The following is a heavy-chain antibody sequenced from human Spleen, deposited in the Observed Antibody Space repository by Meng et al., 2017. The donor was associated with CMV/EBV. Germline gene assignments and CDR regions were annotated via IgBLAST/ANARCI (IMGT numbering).Heavy chain of an antibody. Sequence: SVKVSCKASGGTFGSYAISWVRQAPGQGLEWMGGIIPILGIANYAQKFQGRVTITADKSTSTAYMELSSLRSEDTAVYYCARDAGGSSPSDYWGQGTLVTVSS. CDR3: ARDAGGSSPSDY. J-gene: IGHJ4*02. V-gene: IGHV1-69*10. CDR2: IIPILGIA. D-gene: IGHD6-13*01. CDR1: GGTFGSYA.